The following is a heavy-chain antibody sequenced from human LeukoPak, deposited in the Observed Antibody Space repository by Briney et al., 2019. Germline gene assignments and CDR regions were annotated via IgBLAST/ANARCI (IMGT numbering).Heavy chain of an antibody. CDR3: ARAKIVGATCFDY. Sequence: PGGSLRLSCAASGFTFSSYAMHWVRQAPGKGLEWVAVISYDGSNKYYADSVKGRFTISRDNSKSTLYLQMNSLRDEDTAVYYCARAKIVGATCFDYWGQGTLVTVSS. D-gene: IGHD1-26*01. J-gene: IGHJ4*02. V-gene: IGHV3-30-3*01. CDR2: ISYDGSNK. CDR1: GFTFSSYA.